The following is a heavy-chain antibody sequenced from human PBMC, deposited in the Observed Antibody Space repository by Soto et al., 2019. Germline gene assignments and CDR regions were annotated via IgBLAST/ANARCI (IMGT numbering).Heavy chain of an antibody. D-gene: IGHD5-18*01. CDR3: ARALSAMASFDY. CDR2: ISSSSSYI. V-gene: IGHV3-21*01. CDR1: GFTFSTYW. Sequence: PGGSLRLSCVGSGFTFSTYWLSRVRLAPGKGLEWVSSISSSSSYIYYADSVKGRFTISGDNAKNSLYLQMNSLRAEDTAVYYCARALSAMASFDYWGQGTLVTVSS. J-gene: IGHJ4*02.